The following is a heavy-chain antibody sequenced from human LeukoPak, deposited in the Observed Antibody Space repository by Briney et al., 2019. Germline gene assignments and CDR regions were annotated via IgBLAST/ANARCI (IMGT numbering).Heavy chain of an antibody. CDR2: ISAYNGNT. CDR3: ARDLSRGASSGYYY. V-gene: IGHV1-18*01. D-gene: IGHD3-22*01. Sequence: GASVKVSCKASGYTFTSYGISWVRQAPGQGLEWMGWISAYNGNTNYAQKLQGRVTMTTDTSTSTAYMELRSLGSDDTAVYYCARDLSRGASSGYYYWGQGTLVTVSS. J-gene: IGHJ4*02. CDR1: GYTFTSYG.